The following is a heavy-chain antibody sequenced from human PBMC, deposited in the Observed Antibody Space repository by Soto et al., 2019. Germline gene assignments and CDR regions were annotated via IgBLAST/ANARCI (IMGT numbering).Heavy chain of an antibody. V-gene: IGHV4-59*08. CDR2: IYYSGST. Sequence: SETHSLTCTVSGGTSRSYYWSWIRQPTGKGLEWIGYIYYSGSTNYNPSLKSRVTISVDTSKNQFSLKLSSVTAADTAVYYCARLPTPYYYGSGSYYHAAAYYYYYYMDVWGKGTTVTVSS. D-gene: IGHD3-10*01. J-gene: IGHJ6*03. CDR1: GGTSRSYY. CDR3: ARLPTPYYYGSGSYYHAAAYYYYYYMDV.